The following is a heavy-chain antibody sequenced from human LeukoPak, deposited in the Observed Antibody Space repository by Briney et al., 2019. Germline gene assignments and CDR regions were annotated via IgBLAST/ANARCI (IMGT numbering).Heavy chain of an antibody. J-gene: IGHJ5*02. V-gene: IGHV1-18*01. CDR3: ARTSHHPLVVELGFDA. CDR2: ISANNGDT. D-gene: IGHD2-21*01. Sequence: ASVKVSCKTSGYTFSGSGISWVRQAPGLGLEWLGWISANNGDTRYSEKFRGRATITTETSTSTVYMELRSLTSDDTATYYCARTSHHPLVVELGFDAWGQGTLVSVSS. CDR1: GYTFSGSG.